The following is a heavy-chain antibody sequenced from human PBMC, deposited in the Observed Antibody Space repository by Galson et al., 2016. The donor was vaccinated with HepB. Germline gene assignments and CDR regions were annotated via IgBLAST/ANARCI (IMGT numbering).Heavy chain of an antibody. CDR1: RLILRNSA. V-gene: IGHV3-23*01. CDR2: ISGGGGAT. D-gene: IGHD4/OR15-4a*01. Sequence: SLRLSCAGTRLILRNSAMSWVRQAPGKGLEWVAGISGGGGATYYADFVRGRFNISRDNVKDILYLQMDSLRVDDTAIYFCAKSAYNDYGILSYIDHWGQGALVTVSS. CDR3: AKSAYNDYGILSYIDH. J-gene: IGHJ4*02.